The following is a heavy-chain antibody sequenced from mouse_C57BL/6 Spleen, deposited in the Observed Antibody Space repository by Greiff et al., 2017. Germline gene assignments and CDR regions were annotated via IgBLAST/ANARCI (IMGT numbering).Heavy chain of an antibody. Sequence: QVQLQQSGAELVRPGASVKLSCKASGYTFTDYYINWVKQRPGQGLEWIARIYPGSGNTYYNEKFKGKATLTAEKSSSTAYMQLSSLTSEDSAVDFCAREGDYYGSSYVGYYAMDYWGQGTSVTVSS. CDR2: IYPGSGNT. CDR1: GYTFTDYY. J-gene: IGHJ4*01. CDR3: AREGDYYGSSYVGYYAMDY. V-gene: IGHV1-76*01. D-gene: IGHD1-1*01.